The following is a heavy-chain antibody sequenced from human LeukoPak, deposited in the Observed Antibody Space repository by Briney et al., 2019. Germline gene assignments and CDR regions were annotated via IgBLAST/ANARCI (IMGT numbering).Heavy chain of an antibody. J-gene: IGHJ4*02. CDR2: IRGSDGST. CDR1: GFTFSSYA. CDR3: AKTLFGFSYGKIDY. D-gene: IGHD5-18*01. V-gene: IGHV3-23*01. Sequence: GGSLRLSCAASGFTFSSYAMSWVRQAPGKGLEWVSAIRGSDGSTYYADSVKGRFTISRDNSKNALYLQMNSLRAEDTAVYYCAKTLFGFSYGKIDYWGQGTLVTVSS.